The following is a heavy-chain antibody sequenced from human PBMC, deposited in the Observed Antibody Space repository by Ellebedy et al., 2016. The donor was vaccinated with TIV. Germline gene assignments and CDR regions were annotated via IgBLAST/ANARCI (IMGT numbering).Heavy chain of an antibody. J-gene: IGHJ4*02. D-gene: IGHD2-21*02. V-gene: IGHV3-30-3*01. Sequence: PGGSLRLSCAASGFNFITYTIHWFRQTPGNGLERMAVISYAGTNNYYADSLKRRFNISRDNSKNKLYLQMNSLRPEDTAVYYCARGSQNVVVTAGGFDYWGQGTLVTVSS. CDR1: GFNFITYT. CDR2: ISYAGTNN. CDR3: ARGSQNVVVTAGGFDY.